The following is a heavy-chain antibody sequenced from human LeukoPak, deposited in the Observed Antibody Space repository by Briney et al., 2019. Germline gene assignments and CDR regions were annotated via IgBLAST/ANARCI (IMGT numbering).Heavy chain of an antibody. CDR3: ARKQTGTMYDV. CDR1: GGSISSSSYY. V-gene: IGHV4-39*07. J-gene: IGHJ4*02. CDR2: FSSGGSA. D-gene: IGHD1-7*01. Sequence: SETLSLTCIVPGGSISSSSYYWAWIRESPGKGLEWIGTFSSGGSAYYNPSLTSRVSISKDTSANQFSLRLYSVTAAGTAVYYCARKQTGTMYDVWGQGTQVTVSS.